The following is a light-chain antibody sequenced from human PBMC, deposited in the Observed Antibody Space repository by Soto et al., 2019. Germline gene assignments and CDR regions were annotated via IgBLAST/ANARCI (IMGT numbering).Light chain of an antibody. CDR2: DAS. Sequence: EIVLTQSPATLSLSPGERATLSCRASQSVSSYLAWYQQKPGQAPRLLIYDASNRATGIPARFSGSGSGTDFTLTISSLEPEDLAVYDCQQRSNWPPVTFGGGTKVEIK. CDR1: QSVSSY. V-gene: IGKV3-11*01. CDR3: QQRSNWPPVT. J-gene: IGKJ4*01.